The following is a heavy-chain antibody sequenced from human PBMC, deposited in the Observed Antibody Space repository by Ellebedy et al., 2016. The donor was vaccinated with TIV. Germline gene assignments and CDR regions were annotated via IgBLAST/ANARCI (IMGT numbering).Heavy chain of an antibody. CDR3: ARRGGYGDYEVQINSWFDS. D-gene: IGHD2-21*01. Sequence: PGGSLRLSCVASGFSFRSYWMSWVRQAPGKGLEWVANIYQDGSDQYYVDSVKGRFTISRDNAKESLFLQMNSLRVEDTAVYYCARRGGYGDYEVQINSWFDSWGQGTLVTVSS. V-gene: IGHV3-7*01. CDR1: GFSFRSYW. J-gene: IGHJ5*01. CDR2: IYQDGSDQ.